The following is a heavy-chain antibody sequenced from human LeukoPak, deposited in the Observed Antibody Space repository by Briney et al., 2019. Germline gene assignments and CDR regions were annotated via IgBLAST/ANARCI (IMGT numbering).Heavy chain of an antibody. CDR1: GGSISSGGYS. CDR3: ARDRKVRGVIIFDY. CDR2: IYHSGST. V-gene: IGHV4-30-2*01. D-gene: IGHD3-10*01. Sequence: SQTLSLTCAVSGGSISSGGYSWSWIRQPPGKGLEWIGYIYHSGSTYYNPSPKSRVTISVDRSKNQFSLKLSSVTAADTAVYYCARDRKVRGVIIFDYWGQGTLVTVSS. J-gene: IGHJ4*02.